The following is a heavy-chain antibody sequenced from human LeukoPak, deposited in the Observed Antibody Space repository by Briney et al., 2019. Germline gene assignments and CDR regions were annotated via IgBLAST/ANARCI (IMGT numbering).Heavy chain of an antibody. V-gene: IGHV4-4*07. CDR3: AKEDIVVAPAAMGGYYYYYMDV. CDR2: IYTSGST. CDR1: GGSISSYY. Sequence: SETLSLTCTVPGGSISSYYWSWIRQPAGKGLEWIGRIYTSGSTNYNPSLKSRVTMSVDTSKNQFSLKLSSVTAADTAVYYCAKEDIVVAPAAMGGYYYYYMDVWGKGTTVTVSS. J-gene: IGHJ6*03. D-gene: IGHD2-2*01.